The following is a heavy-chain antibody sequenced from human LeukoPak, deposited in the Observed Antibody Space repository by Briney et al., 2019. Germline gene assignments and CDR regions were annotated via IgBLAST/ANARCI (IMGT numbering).Heavy chain of an antibody. V-gene: IGHV1-18*01. Sequence: ASVKVSCKAAGYTFTSYGISWGRQAPGQGLEWMGWISAYNGNRNYAQKLQGRVTMTTDTSTTKAYMELRSLTSDDTAVYYCARVRLSNQDYYDSSGYYRGTWDEIDSWGQGTLVTVSS. D-gene: IGHD3-22*01. J-gene: IGHJ4*02. CDR1: GYTFTSYG. CDR2: ISAYNGNR. CDR3: ARVRLSNQDYYDSSGYYRGTWDEIDS.